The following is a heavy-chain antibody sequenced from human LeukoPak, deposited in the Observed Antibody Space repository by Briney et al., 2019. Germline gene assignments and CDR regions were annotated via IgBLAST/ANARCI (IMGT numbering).Heavy chain of an antibody. D-gene: IGHD5-24*01. CDR1: GFTFSTYS. Sequence: GGSLRLSCAASGFTFSTYSMSWVRLAPGKGLEWVANIKEDGTETYYVDSVKGRFTISRDNAKNSLYLQMNSLRVEDTAVYYCAKEGRSLQTYWGQGTLVTVSS. CDR2: IKEDGTET. V-gene: IGHV3-7*03. J-gene: IGHJ4*02. CDR3: AKEGRSLQTY.